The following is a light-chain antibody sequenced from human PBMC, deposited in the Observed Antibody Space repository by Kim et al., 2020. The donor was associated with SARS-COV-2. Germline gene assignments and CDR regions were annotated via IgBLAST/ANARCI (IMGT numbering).Light chain of an antibody. CDR2: DAS. J-gene: IGKJ4*01. CDR1: QRVNTF. Sequence: LSLSPGERATLSCRASQRVNTFVAWYRQKPGQAPRLLIFDASNRATGIPARFSGSGSGTDFTLTISSLEPEDFAVYYCQQRNNWLTFGGGTTVEI. V-gene: IGKV3-11*01. CDR3: QQRNNWLT.